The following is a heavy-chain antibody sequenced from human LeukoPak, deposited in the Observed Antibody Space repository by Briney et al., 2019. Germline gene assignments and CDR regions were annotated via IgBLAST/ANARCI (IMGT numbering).Heavy chain of an antibody. Sequence: SETLSLTCTASGGSISSYYWSWIRQPPGKGLEWIGYIYTSGSTNYNPSLKSRVTISVDTSKNQFSLKLSSVTAADTAVYYCARLFQGWFDPWGQGTLVTVSS. J-gene: IGHJ5*02. V-gene: IGHV4-4*09. CDR2: IYTSGST. CDR1: GGSISSYY. D-gene: IGHD2-21*01. CDR3: ARLFQGWFDP.